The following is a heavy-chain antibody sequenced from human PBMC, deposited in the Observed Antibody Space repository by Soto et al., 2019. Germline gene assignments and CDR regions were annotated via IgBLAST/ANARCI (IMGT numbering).Heavy chain of an antibody. Sequence: QVQLQESGPGLVKPSETRSVTCTVSGGSINSYYWSWIRQPPGKGLEWIGYMHYSGSTNYNPSLKSRVTISVDTSKNQFSLKLNSVTAADTAVYYCARVDSSGWYPLCYWGQGTLVTVSS. CDR3: ARVDSSGWYPLCY. CDR1: GGSINSYY. V-gene: IGHV4-59*01. D-gene: IGHD6-19*01. CDR2: MHYSGST. J-gene: IGHJ4*02.